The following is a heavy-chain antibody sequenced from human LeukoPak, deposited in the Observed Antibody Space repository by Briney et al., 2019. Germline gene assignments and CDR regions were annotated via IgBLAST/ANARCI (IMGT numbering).Heavy chain of an antibody. CDR2: IVGGSGNT. Sequence: SVKVSCKASGFTFASSTMQWVRHARGLRVEWIGWIVGGSGNTNYAQKFQERVTITRDMSTGTAYMELSSLRSEDTAVYYCAADLDYYDISAFDPWGQGTLVTVSS. CDR3: AADLDYYDISAFDP. CDR1: GFTFASST. D-gene: IGHD3-22*01. V-gene: IGHV1-58*02. J-gene: IGHJ5*02.